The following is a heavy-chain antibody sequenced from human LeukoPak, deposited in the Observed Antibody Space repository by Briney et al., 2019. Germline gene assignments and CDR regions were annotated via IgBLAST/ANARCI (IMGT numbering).Heavy chain of an antibody. CDR2: MYYSGST. CDR3: ARHQPDEYCGSGSYNWFDP. Sequence: PSETLSLTCTVSGGSISSSSYYWGWIRQPPGKGLVWIGSMYYSGSTYYNPSLKSRVTISVDTSKNQFSLKLSSVTAADTAVYYCARHQPDEYCGSGSYNWFDPWGQGTLVTVSS. D-gene: IGHD3-10*01. V-gene: IGHV4-39*01. J-gene: IGHJ5*02. CDR1: GGSISSSSYY.